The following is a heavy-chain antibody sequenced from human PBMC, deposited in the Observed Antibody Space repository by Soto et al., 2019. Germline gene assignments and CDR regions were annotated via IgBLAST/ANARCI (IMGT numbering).Heavy chain of an antibody. J-gene: IGHJ4*02. D-gene: IGHD3-22*01. CDR2: IYHSGST. CDR1: GYSISSGYY. V-gene: IGHV4-38-2*01. Sequence: SETLSLTCAVSGYSISSGYYWGWIRQPPGKGLEWIGSIYHSGSTYYSPSLKSRVTISVDTSKNQFSLKLSSVTAADTAVYYCARFDSSGYLYYWGQGTLVTVSS. CDR3: ARFDSSGYLYY.